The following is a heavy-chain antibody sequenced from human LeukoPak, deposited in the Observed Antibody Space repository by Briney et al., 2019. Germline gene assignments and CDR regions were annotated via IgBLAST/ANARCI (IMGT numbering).Heavy chain of an antibody. CDR2: IYYSGST. Sequence: SETLSLTCTVSGGSISNYYWSWIRQPPGKGLEWIGYIYYSGSTNYNPSLKSRVTISVDTSKNQFSLKLSSVTAADTAVYYCARVGGTNYYYYGMDVWGQGTTVTVSS. CDR1: GGSISNYY. J-gene: IGHJ6*02. D-gene: IGHD3-16*01. CDR3: ARVGGTNYYYYGMDV. V-gene: IGHV4-59*01.